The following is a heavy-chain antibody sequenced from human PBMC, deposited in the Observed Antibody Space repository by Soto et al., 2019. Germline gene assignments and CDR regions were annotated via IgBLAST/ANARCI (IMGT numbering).Heavy chain of an antibody. CDR3: ANGHDPDF. V-gene: IGHV3-23*01. J-gene: IGHJ4*02. D-gene: IGHD3-16*01. CDR1: GFTFSSYA. Sequence: PGGSLRLSCAASGFTFSSYAMSWVRQAPGKGLEWVSAISGSGGSTYYADSGKGRLTISRDNSKNTLYLQMNSLRAEDTALYYCANGHDPDFWGQGTLVTVPS. CDR2: ISGSGGST.